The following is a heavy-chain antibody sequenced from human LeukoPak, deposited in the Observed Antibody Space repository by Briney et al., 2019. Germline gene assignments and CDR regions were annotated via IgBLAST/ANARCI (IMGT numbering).Heavy chain of an antibody. Sequence: SETLSLTCTVSGGSISSYYWSWIRQPPGKGLEWIGYIYYSGSTNYNPSLKSRVTISVDTSKNQFSLKLSSVTAADTAAYYCARDQADYGDYVGAFDIWGQGTMVTVSS. CDR3: ARDQADYGDYVGAFDI. D-gene: IGHD4-17*01. J-gene: IGHJ3*02. CDR1: GGSISSYY. V-gene: IGHV4-59*01. CDR2: IYYSGST.